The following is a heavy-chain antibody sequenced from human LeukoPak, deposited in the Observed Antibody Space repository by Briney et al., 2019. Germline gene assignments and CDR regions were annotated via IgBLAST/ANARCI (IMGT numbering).Heavy chain of an antibody. CDR1: GYTFTSYA. J-gene: IGHJ6*02. V-gene: IGHV1-3*01. CDR3: ARNSYGASDYYYYDMDV. CDR2: INAGNGNT. Sequence: ASVKVSCKASGYTFTSYAVHWVRQAPGQRLEWMGWINAGNGNTKYSQKFQGRVTITRDTSASTAYMELSSLRSEDTAVYYCARNSYGASDYYYYDMDVWGQGTTVTVSS. D-gene: IGHD5-18*01.